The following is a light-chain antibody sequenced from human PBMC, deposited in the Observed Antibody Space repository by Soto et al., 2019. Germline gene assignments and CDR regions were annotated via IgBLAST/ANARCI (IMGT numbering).Light chain of an antibody. CDR1: PNINSH. V-gene: IGKV3-15*01. CDR3: QQYNYWPPRT. Sequence: VMKEVPATLAFFPGEKTTLFCRASPNINSHLAWYQQKPGQAPRLLIHGATTRATGIPGRFSGSGSGTEFTLTISSLQSEDIAVYYCQQYNYWPPRTFGQGTKVEI. J-gene: IGKJ1*01. CDR2: GAT.